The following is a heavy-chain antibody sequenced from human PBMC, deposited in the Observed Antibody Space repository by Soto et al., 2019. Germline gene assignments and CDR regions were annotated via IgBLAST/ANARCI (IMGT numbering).Heavy chain of an antibody. D-gene: IGHD1-26*01. V-gene: IGHV3-30-3*01. CDR3: ATVGVGATESYGMDV. Sequence: QVQLVESGGGVVQPGRSLRLSCAASGFTFSSYAMHWVRQAPGKGLEWVAVISYDGSNKYYADSVKGRFTISRDNSKNTLYLQMNSLRAEDTAVYYCATVGVGATESYGMDVWGQGTTVTVSS. J-gene: IGHJ6*02. CDR2: ISYDGSNK. CDR1: GFTFSSYA.